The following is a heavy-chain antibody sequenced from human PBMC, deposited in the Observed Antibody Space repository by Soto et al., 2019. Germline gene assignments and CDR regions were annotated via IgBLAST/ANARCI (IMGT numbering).Heavy chain of an antibody. J-gene: IGHJ4*02. V-gene: IGHV1-3*01. Sequence: ASVKVSCKASGYTFTGYAMHWVRQAPGQRLEWMGWINAGNGNTKYSQKFQGRVTITRDTSASTAYMELSSLRSEDTAVYYCARGSGLYYFDNWGQGTLVTVSS. CDR1: GYTFTGYA. CDR3: ARGSGLYYFDN. CDR2: INAGNGNT. D-gene: IGHD3-10*01.